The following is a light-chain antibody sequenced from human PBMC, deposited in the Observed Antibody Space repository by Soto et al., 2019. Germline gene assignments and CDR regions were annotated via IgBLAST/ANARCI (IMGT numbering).Light chain of an antibody. CDR1: QSIGTY. V-gene: IGKV1-8*01. Sequence: AIRMTQSPSSFSASTGGRVTITCRASQSIGTYLAWYQQIPGRAPKLLIFAASTLQRGVSSRFSGSGSGTDFTLTISCLLSEDFATYYCLQYYIYPPTFGGGTKVDIK. CDR2: AAS. CDR3: LQYYIYPPT. J-gene: IGKJ4*01.